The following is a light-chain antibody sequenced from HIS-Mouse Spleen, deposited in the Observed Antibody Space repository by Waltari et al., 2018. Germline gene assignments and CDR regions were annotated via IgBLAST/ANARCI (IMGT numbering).Light chain of an antibody. CDR3: AAWDDSLSGPV. CDR1: SSNIGSNY. CDR2: RNN. Sequence: QSVLTQPPSASGTPGQRVTISCSGSSSNIGSNYVYWYQQLPGTAPELLSYRNNQRPSVVPDRFSGSKSGTSASLAISGLQSEDEADYYCAAWDDSLSGPVFGGGTKLTVL. J-gene: IGLJ3*02. V-gene: IGLV1-47*01.